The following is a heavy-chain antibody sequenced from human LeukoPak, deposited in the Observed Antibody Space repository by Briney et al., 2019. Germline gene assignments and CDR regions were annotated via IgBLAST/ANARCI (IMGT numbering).Heavy chain of an antibody. D-gene: IGHD6-13*01. J-gene: IGHJ3*02. CDR1: GFTFSSYS. Sequence: PGGSLRLSCAASGFTFSSYSMNWVRQAPGKGLEWVSSISSSSSYIYYADSVKGRFTISRDNAKNSLYLQMNSLRAEDTAVYYCARAQDSSSDAFDIWGQGTMVTVSS. CDR2: ISSSSSYI. CDR3: ARAQDSSSDAFDI. V-gene: IGHV3-21*01.